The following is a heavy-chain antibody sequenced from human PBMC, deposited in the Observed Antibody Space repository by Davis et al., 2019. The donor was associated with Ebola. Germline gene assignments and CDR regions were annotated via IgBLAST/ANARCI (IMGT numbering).Heavy chain of an antibody. CDR1: GYTFTTYW. V-gene: IGHV5-51*01. J-gene: IGHJ3*02. D-gene: IGHD6-13*01. Sequence: KVSCKGSGYTFTTYWIGWVRQMPGKGLEWMGIIYPGDSDTRYSPSFQGQVTISADKSISTAYLQWSSLKASDSAMYYCASADSSLDAFDIWGQGTMVTVSS. CDR2: IYPGDSDT. CDR3: ASADSSLDAFDI.